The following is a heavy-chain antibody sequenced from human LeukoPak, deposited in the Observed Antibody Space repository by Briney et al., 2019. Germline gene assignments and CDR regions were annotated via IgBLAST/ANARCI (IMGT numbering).Heavy chain of an antibody. Sequence: PSETLSLTCTVSGGSINSYYWSWIRQPAGKGLDWIGRIYSTGSTNYNPSLKSRVTMSVDTSKNQFSLRLRSVTAADTAVYYCARQIASAGTAGFDFWGQGALVTVSS. CDR2: IYSTGST. CDR3: ARQIASAGTAGFDF. D-gene: IGHD6-13*01. CDR1: GGSINSYY. V-gene: IGHV4-4*07. J-gene: IGHJ4*02.